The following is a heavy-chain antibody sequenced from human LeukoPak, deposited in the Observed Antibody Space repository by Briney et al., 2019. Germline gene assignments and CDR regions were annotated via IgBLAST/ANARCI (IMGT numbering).Heavy chain of an antibody. Sequence: SETLSLTCTVSGGSISSYYWSWIRQPPGKGLEWIGYIYYSGSTNYNSSFKSRVTISIDTSKNQFSLRLSSVTAADTAVYYCARECPAYYDFWSGYPPNYYYYYMDVWGKGTTVTVSS. D-gene: IGHD3-3*01. CDR2: IYYSGST. CDR1: GGSISSYY. CDR3: ARECPAYYDFWSGYPPNYYYYYMDV. V-gene: IGHV4-59*12. J-gene: IGHJ6*03.